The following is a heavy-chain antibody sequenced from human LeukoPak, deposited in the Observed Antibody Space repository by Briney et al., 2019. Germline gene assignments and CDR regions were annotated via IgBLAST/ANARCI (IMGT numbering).Heavy chain of an antibody. CDR1: GFTFSDFA. Sequence: GGSLRLSCAASGFTFSDFAMRLVRQVTGKGLEWVSAISADGDATYYADSVRGRFSISRDNSKNTLYLQVNGLRVDDTALYYCAKAGSGDTIYSNYYMDVWGKGTTVTVSS. CDR2: ISADGDAT. V-gene: IGHV3-23*01. D-gene: IGHD5-18*01. J-gene: IGHJ6*03. CDR3: AKAGSGDTIYSNYYMDV.